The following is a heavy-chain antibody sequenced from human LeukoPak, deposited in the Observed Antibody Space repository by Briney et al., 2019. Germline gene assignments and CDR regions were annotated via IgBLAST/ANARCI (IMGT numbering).Heavy chain of an antibody. V-gene: IGHV3-21*06. CDR3: ARRGYHDSSGYDY. Sequence: GGSLRLSCEASGFTFSSYAMHWVRQAPGKGLEWVSSISGRSADIYYADSVKGRFTISRDNAKNSVFLQMNNLRVEDTAIYYCARRGYHDSSGYDYWGQGTPVTVSS. CDR2: ISGRSADI. J-gene: IGHJ4*02. D-gene: IGHD3-22*01. CDR1: GFTFSSYA.